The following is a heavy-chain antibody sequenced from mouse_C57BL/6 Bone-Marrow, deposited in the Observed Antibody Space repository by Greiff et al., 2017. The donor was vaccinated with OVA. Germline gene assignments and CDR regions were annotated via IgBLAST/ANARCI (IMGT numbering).Heavy chain of an antibody. CDR1: GYSFTDYN. V-gene: IGHV1-39*01. Sequence: EVQLVESGPELVKPGASVKISCKASGYSFTDYNMNWVKQSTGKSLEWIGVINPNYGNTSYNQKFKGKATLTVDQSSSTAYMQLNSLTSEDSAVYDGASPYYSNRAGFAYWGQGTLVTVSA. J-gene: IGHJ3*01. CDR2: INPNYGNT. CDR3: ASPYYSNRAGFAY. D-gene: IGHD2-5*01.